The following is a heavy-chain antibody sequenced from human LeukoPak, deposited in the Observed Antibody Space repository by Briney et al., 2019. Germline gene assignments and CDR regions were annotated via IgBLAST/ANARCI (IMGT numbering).Heavy chain of an antibody. CDR3: AKVRSSAGYYYYGMDV. J-gene: IGHJ6*02. CDR1: GFTFSSHG. V-gene: IGHV3-30*18. D-gene: IGHD3-3*01. Sequence: GGSLRLSCAASGFTFSSHGMHWVRQAPGKGLEWVAVISYDGSNKYYADSVKGRFTISRDNSKNTLYLQMNSLRAEDTAVYYCAKVRSSAGYYYYGMDVWGQGTTVTVSS. CDR2: ISYDGSNK.